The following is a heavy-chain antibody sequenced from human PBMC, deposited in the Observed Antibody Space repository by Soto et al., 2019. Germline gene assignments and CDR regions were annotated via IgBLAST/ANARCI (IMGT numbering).Heavy chain of an antibody. CDR3: ARQSLSERYGKFDN. Sequence: PGESLKISCKGSGYDFNAYWIGWVRQMPGKGLEWMGIIYPADSDTRYSPSFQGQVTISVDKSIGTAYLQWRSLKASDSAMYYCARQSLSERYGKFDNWGQGSLVTVSS. D-gene: IGHD1-26*01. CDR2: IYPADSDT. V-gene: IGHV5-51*01. CDR1: GYDFNAYW. J-gene: IGHJ4*02.